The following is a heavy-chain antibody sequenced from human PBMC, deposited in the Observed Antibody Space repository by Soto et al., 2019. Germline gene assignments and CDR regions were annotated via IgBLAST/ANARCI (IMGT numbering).Heavy chain of an antibody. CDR3: ARHATYYDILSGYYFDY. CDR1: GYSFNTYW. J-gene: IGHJ4*02. Sequence: PGESRKISCQGSGYSFNTYWIGWVGQVTGKGLESMGIISPGDSDTKYSQSFQAKVTMSVDKSISTAYLQWNSLRASDTAMYYCARHATYYDILSGYYFDYWGQGTLVTVSS. CDR2: ISPGDSDT. V-gene: IGHV5-51*01. D-gene: IGHD3-9*01.